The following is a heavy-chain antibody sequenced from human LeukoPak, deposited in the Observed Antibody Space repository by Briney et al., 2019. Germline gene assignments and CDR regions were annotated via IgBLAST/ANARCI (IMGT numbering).Heavy chain of an antibody. D-gene: IGHD1-1*01. Sequence: GGSLRLSCAASGFTFSSYSMNWVRQAPGKGLEWVSSISRSSSYIYYADSVKGRFTISRDNAKNSLYLQMNSLRAEDTAVYYCAREGQRGRWNFDYWGQGTLVTVSS. CDR2: ISRSSSYI. J-gene: IGHJ4*02. V-gene: IGHV3-21*01. CDR3: AREGQRGRWNFDY. CDR1: GFTFSSYS.